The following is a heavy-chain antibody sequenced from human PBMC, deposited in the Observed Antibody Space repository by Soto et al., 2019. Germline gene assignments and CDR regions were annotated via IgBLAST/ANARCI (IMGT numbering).Heavy chain of an antibody. J-gene: IGHJ4*02. V-gene: IGHV3-23*01. CDR1: GFTFSSYA. CDR2: ISGSGGST. D-gene: IGHD4-17*01. CDR3: AKASMTTVTTHLDY. Sequence: GGSLRLSCAASGFTFSSYAMSWVRQAPGKGLEWVSAISGSGGSTYYADSVKGRFTISRDNSKNTLYPQMNSLRAEDTAVYYCAKASMTTVTTHLDYWGQGTLVTVSS.